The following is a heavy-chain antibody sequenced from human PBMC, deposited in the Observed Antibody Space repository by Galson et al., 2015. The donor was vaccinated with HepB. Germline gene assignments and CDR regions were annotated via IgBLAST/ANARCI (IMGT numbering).Heavy chain of an antibody. D-gene: IGHD5-12*01. J-gene: IGHJ3*02. V-gene: IGHV3-74*01. CDR2: INPDGSST. Sequence: SLRLSCAASGFTFSSDWMHWVRQAPGKGLVWVSRINPDGSSTAYADSVKGRFTISRDNVKNTLYLQMNSLRAEDTAVYYCARDLGYSGDIWGQGTMVTVSS. CDR3: ARDLGYSGDI. CDR1: GFTFSSDW.